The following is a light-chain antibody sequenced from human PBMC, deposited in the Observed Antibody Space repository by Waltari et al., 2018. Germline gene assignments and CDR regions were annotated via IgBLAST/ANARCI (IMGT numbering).Light chain of an antibody. J-gene: IGKJ1*01. CDR2: AAS. Sequence: DIQMTQSPSSLSASVGDRITISCRASQTITTYLHWYQQKPGKAPKLLIHAASSLQSGVPSRFRGSGFGTDFTLTVSSLQPEDFATYFCQQSYTTPWTFGQGTRVQVK. CDR1: QTITTY. CDR3: QQSYTTPWT. V-gene: IGKV1-39*01.